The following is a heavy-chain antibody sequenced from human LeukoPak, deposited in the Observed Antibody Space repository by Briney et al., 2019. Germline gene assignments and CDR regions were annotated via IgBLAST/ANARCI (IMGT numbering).Heavy chain of an antibody. CDR1: GFTFDDYA. D-gene: IGHD2-15*01. J-gene: IGHJ4*02. CDR2: ISWASGSI. CDR3: ARDRCSGGSCLFCYFDN. V-gene: IGHV3-9*01. Sequence: PGGSLRLSCAASGFTFDDYAVHWVRKAPGKGLEWVSGISWASGSIGYADSVKGRFTISRDNAMRSLFLQMNSLRAEDTAVYYCARDRCSGGSCLFCYFDNWGQGTLVTVSS.